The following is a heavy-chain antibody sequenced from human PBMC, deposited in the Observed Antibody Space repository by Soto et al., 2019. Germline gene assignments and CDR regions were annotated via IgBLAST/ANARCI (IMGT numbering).Heavy chain of an antibody. CDR3: ARESQGTGSGSYYKVRTTLIDY. CDR2: ISAYNGNT. V-gene: IGHV1-18*01. D-gene: IGHD3-10*01. Sequence: ASVKVSCKASGYTFASYGISWGRQAPGQGLEWMGWISAYNGNTNYAQKLQGRVTMTTDTSTSTAYMELRSLRSDDTAVYYCARESQGTGSGSYYKVRTTLIDYWGQGTLVTVSS. J-gene: IGHJ4*02. CDR1: GYTFASYG.